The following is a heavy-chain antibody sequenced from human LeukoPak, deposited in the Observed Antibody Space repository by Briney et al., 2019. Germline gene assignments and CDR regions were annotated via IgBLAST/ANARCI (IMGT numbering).Heavy chain of an antibody. D-gene: IGHD6-19*01. CDR3: TRVGGQWLVQDY. Sequence: GRSLRLSCTASGFTFGDYAMSWFRQAPGKGLEWVGFIRSKAYGGTTEYAASVKGRFTISRDDSKRIAYLQMNSLKTEDTAVYYCTRVGGQWLVQDYWGQGTLVTVSS. V-gene: IGHV3-49*03. CDR1: GFTFGDYA. CDR2: IRSKAYGGTT. J-gene: IGHJ4*02.